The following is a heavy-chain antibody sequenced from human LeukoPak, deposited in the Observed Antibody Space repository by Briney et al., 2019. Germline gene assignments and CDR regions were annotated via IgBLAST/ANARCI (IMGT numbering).Heavy chain of an antibody. J-gene: IGHJ4*02. CDR1: GDSLSNNNVA. CDR3: ARGSHSSFDY. D-gene: IGHD3-10*01. V-gene: IGHV6-1*01. Sequence: SQTLSRTCAISGDSLSNNNVAWHWIRQSPSRGLEWLGRTYYRPKFNTDYAVSVKSRIAINSDTSKNQFSLQLNSVPPEDTGVYYCARGSHSSFDYWGQGTLVTVSS. CDR2: TYYRPKFNT.